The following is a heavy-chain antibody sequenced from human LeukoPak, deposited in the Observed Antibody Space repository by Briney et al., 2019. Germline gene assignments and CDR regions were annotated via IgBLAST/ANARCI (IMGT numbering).Heavy chain of an antibody. CDR3: AKDHSWAPDY. D-gene: IGHD6-13*01. CDR2: ISYDGSNK. J-gene: IGHJ4*02. Sequence: PGRSLRLSCAASGFTFSSYGMHWVRQAPGKGLEWVAVISYDGSNKYYADSVKGRFTISRDNSKNTLYLQMNSLRAEDTAVYYCAKDHSWAPDYWGQGTQVTVSS. CDR1: GFTFSSYG. V-gene: IGHV3-30*18.